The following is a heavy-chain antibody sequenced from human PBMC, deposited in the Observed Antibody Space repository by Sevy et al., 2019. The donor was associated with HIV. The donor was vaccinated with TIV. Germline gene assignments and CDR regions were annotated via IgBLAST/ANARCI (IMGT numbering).Heavy chain of an antibody. CDR1: GGSFSGYY. V-gene: IGHV4-34*01. CDR3: ARAPPVVVVPGAPSWFDP. CDR2: INHSGST. J-gene: IGHJ5*02. D-gene: IGHD2-2*01. Sequence: SETLSLTCAVYGGSFSGYYWNWIRHPPGKALERIGEINHSGSTKYNPSLKSRVTISVDTSKNQFSLKLNSVTAADTAVYYCARAPPVVVVPGAPSWFDPWGQGTLVTVSS.